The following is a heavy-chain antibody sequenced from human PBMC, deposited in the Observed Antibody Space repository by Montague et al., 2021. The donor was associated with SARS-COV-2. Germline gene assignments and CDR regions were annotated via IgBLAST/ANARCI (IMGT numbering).Heavy chain of an antibody. CDR3: ARDVRTSTWSIRGYGGNYYFDS. CDR2: IDERGST. V-gene: IGHV4-4*02. Sequence: SETLSLTCAVSGGSISTSHWWSWVRQPPGKGLEWIGGIDERGSTNYSPSLKGRVTMSIDKSANQFSLKLASLTAADTAIYFCARDVRTSTWSIRGYGGNYYFDSWGQGTLVAVSS. D-gene: IGHD4-23*01. CDR1: GGSISTSHW. J-gene: IGHJ4*02.